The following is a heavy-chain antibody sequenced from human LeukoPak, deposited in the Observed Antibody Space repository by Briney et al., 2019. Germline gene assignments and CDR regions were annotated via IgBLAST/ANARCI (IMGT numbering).Heavy chain of an antibody. CDR2: ISYDGSNK. CDR1: GFTFSSYG. Sequence: GGSLRLSCAASGFTFSSYGMHWVRQAPGKGLEWVAVISYDGSNKYYADSVKGRFTISRDNSKNTLYLQMNSLRAEDTAVYYCAKSLSSSGWRVLDYFDYWGQGTLVTVSS. V-gene: IGHV3-30*18. J-gene: IGHJ4*02. D-gene: IGHD6-19*01. CDR3: AKSLSSSGWRVLDYFDY.